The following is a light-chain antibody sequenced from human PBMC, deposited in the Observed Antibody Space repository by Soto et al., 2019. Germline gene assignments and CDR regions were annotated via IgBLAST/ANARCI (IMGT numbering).Light chain of an antibody. J-gene: IGKJ2*01. CDR3: QRNS. CDR2: GAS. V-gene: IGKV3-20*01. Sequence: EIVLTQSPGTLSLSPGERATLSCRASQSVSSSYLAWYQQKPGQTPRLLFYGASSRATGIPDRFSGSGSGTDFTLTISRLEPEDFAVYYCQRNSFGQGTRLEFK. CDR1: QSVSSSY.